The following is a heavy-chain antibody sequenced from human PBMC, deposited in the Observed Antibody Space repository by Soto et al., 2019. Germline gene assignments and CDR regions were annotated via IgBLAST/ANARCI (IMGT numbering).Heavy chain of an antibody. J-gene: IGHJ4*02. CDR1: GGSISSGGYS. V-gene: IGHV4-30-2*01. CDR3: ARLNVVMAGKYFDY. Sequence: QLQLQESGSGLVKPSQTLSLTCAVSGGSISSGGYSWGWIRQPPGKGLEWIGYIYHSGSTYYNPSINSRVAISVDRSNNQFSLKLSSVTAADTAVYYCARLNVVMAGKYFDYWGQGTLVTVSS. CDR2: IYHSGST. D-gene: IGHD3-22*01.